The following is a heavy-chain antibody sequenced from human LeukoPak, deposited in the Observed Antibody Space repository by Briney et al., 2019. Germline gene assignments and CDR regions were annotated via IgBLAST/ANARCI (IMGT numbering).Heavy chain of an antibody. CDR1: GYTFTGYY. V-gene: IGHV1-2*02. J-gene: IGHJ4*02. Sequence: ASVKVSCKASGYTFTGYYMHWVRQAPGQGLEWMGWINPNSGGTNYAQKFQGRVTMTRDTSISTAYMELSRLRSDDTAVYYCARGPGGYYGSGSYIEWGQGTLVTVSS. D-gene: IGHD3-10*01. CDR2: INPNSGGT. CDR3: ARGPGGYYGSGSYIE.